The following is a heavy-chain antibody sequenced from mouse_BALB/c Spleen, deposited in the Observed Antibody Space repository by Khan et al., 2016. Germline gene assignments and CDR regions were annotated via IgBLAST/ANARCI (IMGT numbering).Heavy chain of an antibody. V-gene: IGHV1-87*01. D-gene: IGHD1-1*01. CDR2: IYPGAGDT. Sequence: QVQLQQSGAELARPGASVKLSCKASGYTFTSYWMQWVKQRPGQGLDWFGAIYPGAGDTMYTQKFKGKATLTADKSSSTAYMPLSSLASEDSAVFDSAMRGDDGPVFDWGQGTTLTVSA. CDR3: AMRGDDGPVFD. J-gene: IGHJ2*01. CDR1: GYTFTSYW.